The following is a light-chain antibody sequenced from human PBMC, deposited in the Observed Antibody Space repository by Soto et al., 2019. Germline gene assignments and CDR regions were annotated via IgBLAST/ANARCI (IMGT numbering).Light chain of an antibody. CDR3: TSYTSSSTLEV. V-gene: IGLV2-14*03. Sequence: QLVLTQPASVSGSPGQSITISCTGTNSDVGGYNYVSWYQHHPGKAPKLMIYDVTNRPSGVSNRFSGSKSGNTASLTISGLQAEDEADYYCTSYTSSSTLEVFGGGTKVTVL. J-gene: IGLJ2*01. CDR1: NSDVGGYNY. CDR2: DVT.